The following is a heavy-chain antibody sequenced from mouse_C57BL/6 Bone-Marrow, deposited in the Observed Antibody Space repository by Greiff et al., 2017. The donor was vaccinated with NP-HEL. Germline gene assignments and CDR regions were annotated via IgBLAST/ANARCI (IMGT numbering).Heavy chain of an antibody. J-gene: IGHJ3*01. CDR3: ARPLYYYGPSWFAY. D-gene: IGHD1-1*01. CDR1: GFTFSDYY. CDR2: ISTGGGST. V-gene: IGHV5-12*01. Sequence: EVKVEESGGGLVQPGGSLKLSCAASGFTFSDYYMYWVRQTPEKRLEWVAYISTGGGSTYYPDTVKGRFTISRDNAKNTLYLQMGRLKSEDTAMYYCARPLYYYGPSWFAYWGQGTLVTVSA.